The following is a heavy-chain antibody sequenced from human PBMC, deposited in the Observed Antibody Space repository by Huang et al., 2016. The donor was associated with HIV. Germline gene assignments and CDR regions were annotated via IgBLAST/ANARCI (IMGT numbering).Heavy chain of an antibody. D-gene: IGHD6-19*01. CDR3: ARHGRVAGHYYNNMDV. J-gene: IGHJ6*02. V-gene: IGHV4-39*01. CDR1: GGSISSSSYY. CDR2: IYYSGNT. Sequence: LQLQESGPGLVKSSETLSLICTVSGGSISSSSYYWGWIRQPPGKGPEWIGSIYYSGNTYYNPPLKSRVTISVDTSKNQFSLKVNSVTAADMAVYYCARHGRVAGHYYNNMDVWGRGTTVTVPS.